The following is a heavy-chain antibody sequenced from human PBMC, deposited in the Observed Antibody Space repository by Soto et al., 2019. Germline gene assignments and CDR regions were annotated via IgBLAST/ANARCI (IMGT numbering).Heavy chain of an antibody. D-gene: IGHD3-16*02. CDR3: ARGVTAIVN. V-gene: IGHV3-53*02. J-gene: IGHJ4*02. CDR2: IFSGGKT. Sequence: EVQLVETGGGLIRPGGSLRLSCVASGFTVSSNYMSWVRQAPGRGLEWVSMIFSGGKTYYADSVKGRFTISRDNSKNIVYLQINSLRAEDTAMYYCARGVTAIVNWGQGILDTVSS. CDR1: GFTVSSNY.